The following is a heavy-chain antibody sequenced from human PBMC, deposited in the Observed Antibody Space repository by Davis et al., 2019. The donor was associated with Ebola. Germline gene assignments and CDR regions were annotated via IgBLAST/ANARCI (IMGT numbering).Heavy chain of an antibody. CDR1: GYAFTSYY. D-gene: IGHD4-11*01. CDR2: INPSGGST. Sequence: AASVKVSCKASGYAFTSYYMHWVRQAPGQGLEWMGIINPSGGSTSYAQKFQGRVTMTRDTSTSTVYMELSSLRSEDTAVYYCARVGVYSNYVGWFDPWGQGTLVTVSS. CDR3: ARVGVYSNYVGWFDP. J-gene: IGHJ5*02. V-gene: IGHV1-46*01.